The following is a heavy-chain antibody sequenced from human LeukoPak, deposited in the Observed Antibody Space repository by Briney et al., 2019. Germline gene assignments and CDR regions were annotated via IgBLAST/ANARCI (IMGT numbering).Heavy chain of an antibody. Sequence: GGSLRLSCAGSGFTFSSYSMNWVRQAPGKGLEWVSSISSSSTYIYYADSVKGRFTISRDNSKNTLYLQMSSLSAEDTAVYYCARTTTPHYYGSGSYALGYWGQGTLVTVPS. CDR1: GFTFSSYS. CDR3: ARTTTPHYYGSGSYALGY. D-gene: IGHD3-10*01. J-gene: IGHJ4*02. CDR2: ISSSSTYI. V-gene: IGHV3-21*01.